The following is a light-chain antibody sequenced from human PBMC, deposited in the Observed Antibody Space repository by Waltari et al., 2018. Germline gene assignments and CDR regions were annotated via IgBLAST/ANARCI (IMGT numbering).Light chain of an antibody. CDR2: EVS. CDR1: SGSGGDYNY. Sequence: QSALTQPRSVSGSPGQSVTNPCPGTSGSGGDYNYVSWYQAQTGKPPRLTIYEVSERPSGVPDRFSASKSGNTASLTISGLQAEDEGSYHCCSRAGSSVVFGGGTKLTVL. V-gene: IGLV2-11*01. CDR3: CSRAGSSVV. J-gene: IGLJ2*01.